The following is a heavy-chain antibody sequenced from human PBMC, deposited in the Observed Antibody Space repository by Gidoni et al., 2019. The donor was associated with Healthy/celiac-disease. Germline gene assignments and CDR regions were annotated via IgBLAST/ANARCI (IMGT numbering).Heavy chain of an antibody. CDR1: GFTFSSYG. CDR2: IWYDGSNK. J-gene: IGHJ4*02. CDR3: AREDSYYDSSALDY. D-gene: IGHD3-22*01. V-gene: IGHV3-33*01. Sequence: QVQLVASGGGVVKPGRSLRLACAASGFTFSSYGVHWGRQAPGKGLEGGAVIWYDGSNKYYADSVKGRFTISRDNSKNTLYLQMNSLRAEDTAVYYCAREDSYYDSSALDYWGQGTLVTVSS.